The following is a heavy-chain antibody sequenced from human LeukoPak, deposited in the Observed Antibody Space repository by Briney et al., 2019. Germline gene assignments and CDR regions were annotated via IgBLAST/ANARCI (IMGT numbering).Heavy chain of an antibody. CDR1: GASISNSNW. J-gene: IGHJ5*02. Sequence: PSETLSLTCPVSGASISNSNWWSWVRQPPGKGLEWIGEIYHSGSTNYNPSLKSRVTISVDTSKNQFSLKLSSVTAADTAVYYCARHRGVVVVPAARQGQWPRSLGAHNNWFDPWGQGTLVTVSS. D-gene: IGHD2-2*01. CDR2: IYHSGST. CDR3: ARHRGVVVVPAARQGQWPRSLGAHNNWFDP. V-gene: IGHV4-4*02.